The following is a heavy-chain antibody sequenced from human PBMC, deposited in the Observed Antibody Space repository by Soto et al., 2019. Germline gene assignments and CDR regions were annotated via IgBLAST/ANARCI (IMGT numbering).Heavy chain of an antibody. CDR3: ARALDFWSAYFDY. Sequence: PGGSLRLSCAASGFTFSSYAMTWVRQAPGKGLEWVSTVSGSGGSTYYADSVKGRFTNSRDNSKNTLYLQMNSLRTEDTAVYYCARALDFWSAYFDYWGQGSLVTVSS. CDR1: GFTFSSYA. J-gene: IGHJ4*02. CDR2: VSGSGGST. D-gene: IGHD3-3*01. V-gene: IGHV3-23*01.